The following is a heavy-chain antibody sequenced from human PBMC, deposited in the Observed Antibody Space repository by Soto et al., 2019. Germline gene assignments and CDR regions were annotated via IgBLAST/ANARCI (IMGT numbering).Heavy chain of an antibody. CDR1: GGSISSSSYY. CDR2: IYYSGST. D-gene: IGHD2-15*01. Sequence: SETLSLPCTVSGGSISSSSYYWGWVRQPPGKGLEWIGSIYYSGSTYYNPSLKSRVTISVDTSKNQFSLKLSSVTAADTAVYYCARGGYCSGGSCYSGDDAFDIWGQGTMVT. V-gene: IGHV4-39*07. CDR3: ARGGYCSGGSCYSGDDAFDI. J-gene: IGHJ3*02.